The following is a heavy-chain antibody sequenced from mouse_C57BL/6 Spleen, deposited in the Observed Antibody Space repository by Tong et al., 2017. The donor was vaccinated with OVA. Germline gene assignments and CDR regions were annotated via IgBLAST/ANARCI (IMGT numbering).Heavy chain of an antibody. CDR3: ARRNGNYPAY. V-gene: IGHV5-6*01. D-gene: IGHD2-1*01. Sequence: EVQLQESGGDLVKPGGSLKLSCAASGFTFSSYGMSWVRQTPDKRLEWVATISSGGSYTYYPDNVKGRFTISRDNAKNNLYLQMSHLKSEDTAMYYCARRNGNYPAYWGQGTLVTVSA. CDR1: GFTFSSYG. J-gene: IGHJ3*01. CDR2: ISSGGSYT.